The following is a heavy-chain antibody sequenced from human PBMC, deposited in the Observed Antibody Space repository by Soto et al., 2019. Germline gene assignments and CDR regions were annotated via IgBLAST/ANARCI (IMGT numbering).Heavy chain of an antibody. CDR2: VIPMFGTE. J-gene: IGHJ2*01. D-gene: IGHD3-10*01. Sequence: QVQLVQSGAEVKKPGSSVKVSCKASGGTFKNYAVTWVRLAPGQGLQWMGGVIPMFGTERYAERFQGRVTITADDSTAYMELRSLRSEDTALYYCARSVSGVHWYFDLWGRGTQVTASS. V-gene: IGHV1-69*01. CDR1: GGTFKNYA. CDR3: ARSVSGVHWYFDL.